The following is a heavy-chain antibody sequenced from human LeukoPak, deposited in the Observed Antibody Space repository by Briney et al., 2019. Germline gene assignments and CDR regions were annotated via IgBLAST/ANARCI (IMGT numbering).Heavy chain of an antibody. CDR2: IICSGGAT. Sequence: LPGGSLRLSCAASGFTFSRSAMTWVRQGPGTGLEFVASIICSGGATYYADSVKGRFTISRDNSKNTLYLQMNSLRAEDTALYYCAKDGLYYDGSEHVYYFDSWGQGTLVTVSS. D-gene: IGHD3-22*01. V-gene: IGHV3-23*01. CDR3: AKDGLYYDGSEHVYYFDS. CDR1: GFTFSRSA. J-gene: IGHJ4*02.